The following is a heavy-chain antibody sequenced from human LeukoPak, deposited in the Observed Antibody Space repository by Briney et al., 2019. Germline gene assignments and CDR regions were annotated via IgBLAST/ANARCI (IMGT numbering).Heavy chain of an antibody. D-gene: IGHD1-26*01. J-gene: IGHJ4*02. CDR1: GFTFSSYA. CDR2: ISGSGGGDST. CDR3: AKVVGYSGSSPRGDFDN. Sequence: GGSLRLSCAASGFTFSSYAMSWVRQVPGKGLEWVSAISGSGGGDSTYYADSVKGRFTISRDNSKNTLYLQMNSLRAEDTAVYYCAKVVGYSGSSPRGDFDNWGQGTLVTVSS. V-gene: IGHV3-23*01.